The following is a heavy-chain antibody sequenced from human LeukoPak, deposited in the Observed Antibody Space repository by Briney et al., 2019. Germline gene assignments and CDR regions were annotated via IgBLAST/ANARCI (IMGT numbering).Heavy chain of an antibody. CDR2: ILYVVSNK. D-gene: IGHD3-22*01. Sequence: RGSLRLACAASGFTFTSYGMHWVRQAPDKWPEWVAVILYVVSNKYYTDSVKGRFTISRDNSKNTLYLQMNSLRAEDTAVYYCARGSGYYFDYWGQGTLVTVSS. CDR3: ARGSGYYFDY. V-gene: IGHV3-33*01. CDR1: GFTFTSYG. J-gene: IGHJ4*02.